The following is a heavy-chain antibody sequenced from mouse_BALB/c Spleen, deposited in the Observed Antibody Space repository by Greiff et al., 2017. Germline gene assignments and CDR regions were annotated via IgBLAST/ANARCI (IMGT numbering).Heavy chain of an antibody. CDR2: INPSNGRT. J-gene: IGHJ3*01. CDR3: ARPPYDYDWFAY. V-gene: IGHV1S81*02. D-gene: IGHD2-4*01. Sequence: VQLQESGAELVKPGASVKLSCKASGYTFTSYWMHWVKQRPGQGLEWIGEINPSNGRTNYNEKFKSKATLTVDKSSSTAYMQLSSLTSEDSAVYYCARPPYDYDWFAYWGQGTLVTVSA. CDR1: GYTFTSYW.